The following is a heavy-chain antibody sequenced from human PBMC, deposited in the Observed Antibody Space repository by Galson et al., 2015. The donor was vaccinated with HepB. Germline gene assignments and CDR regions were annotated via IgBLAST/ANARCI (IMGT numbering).Heavy chain of an antibody. CDR1: GYSFTTYW. CDR3: ARHLVDAYNWRNWFDP. CDR2: IDPRDSST. J-gene: IGHJ5*02. Sequence: QSGAEVKKPGESLTISCKGSGYSFTTYWISWVRQMPGKGLAWMGRIDPRDSSTNYSPSLQGHVTMSVDKSINTAYLQWSSLKASDTAMYYCARHLVDAYNWRNWFDPWGQGTLVTVSS. V-gene: IGHV5-10-1*01. D-gene: IGHD5-24*01.